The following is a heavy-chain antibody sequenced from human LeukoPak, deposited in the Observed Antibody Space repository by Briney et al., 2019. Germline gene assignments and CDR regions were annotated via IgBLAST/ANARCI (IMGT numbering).Heavy chain of an antibody. D-gene: IGHD6-13*01. J-gene: IGHJ6*03. CDR1: GFTFDDYG. V-gene: IGHV3-20*04. CDR3: ARERSSTDYYYMDV. CDR2: INWNGGST. Sequence: EGSLRLSCAASGFTFDDYGTSWVRQAPGKGLEWISGINWNGGSTGYADSVKGRFTISRDNAKNSLYLQMNSLRAEDTALYYCARERSSTDYYYMDVWGKGTTVTVSS.